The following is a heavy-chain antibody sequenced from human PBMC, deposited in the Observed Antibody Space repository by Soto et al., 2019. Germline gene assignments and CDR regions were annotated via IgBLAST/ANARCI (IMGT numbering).Heavy chain of an antibody. Sequence: QVQLVQSGAEVKKPGASVKVSCKASGYTFTSYDINWVRQATGQGLEWMGWMNPNSGNTGYAQKFQGRVTMTRHTSISTAYMELRSRRSEDTAVYYCARGRTIFGLSYGMDVWGQGTTVTVS. CDR2: MNPNSGNT. D-gene: IGHD3-3*01. CDR1: GYTFTSYD. CDR3: ARGRTIFGLSYGMDV. J-gene: IGHJ6*02. V-gene: IGHV1-8*01.